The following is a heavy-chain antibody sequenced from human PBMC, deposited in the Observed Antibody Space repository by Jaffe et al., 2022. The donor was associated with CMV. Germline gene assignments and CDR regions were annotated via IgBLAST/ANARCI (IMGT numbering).Heavy chain of an antibody. CDR1: GFTFSSYW. J-gene: IGHJ4*02. CDR2: IKQDGSEK. Sequence: EVQLVESGGGLVQPGGSLRLSCAASGFTFSSYWMSWVRQAPGKGLEWVANIKQDGSEKYYVDSVKGRFTISRDNAKNSLYLQMNSLRAEDTAVYYCARVSDSSGYYWPYWGQGTLVTVSS. V-gene: IGHV3-7*03. CDR3: ARVSDSSGYYWPY. D-gene: IGHD3-22*01.